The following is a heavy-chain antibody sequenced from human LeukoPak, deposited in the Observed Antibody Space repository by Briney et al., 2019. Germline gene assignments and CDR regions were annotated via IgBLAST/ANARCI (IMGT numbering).Heavy chain of an antibody. CDR1: GFIFSSYG. D-gene: IGHD6-19*01. V-gene: IGHV3-7*01. CDR2: IKQDGSEK. J-gene: IGHJ3*02. Sequence: GGSLRLSCAASGFIFSSYGMHWVRQAPGKGLEWVANIKQDGSEKYYVDSVKGRFTISRDNAKNSLYLQMNSLRAEDTAVYYCAREGSGWYDQYDAFDIWGQGTMVTVSS. CDR3: AREGSGWYDQYDAFDI.